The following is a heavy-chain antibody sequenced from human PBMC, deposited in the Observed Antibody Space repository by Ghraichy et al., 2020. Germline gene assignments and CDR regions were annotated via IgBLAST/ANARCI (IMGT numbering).Heavy chain of an antibody. CDR2: IYYSGST. V-gene: IGHV4-39*01. CDR3: ARRVVISPPYYYYGMDV. D-gene: IGHD3-22*01. J-gene: IGHJ6*02. CDR1: GGSISSSSYY. Sequence: SETLSLTCTVSGGSISSSSYYWGWIRQPPGKGLEWIGSIYYSGSTYYNPSLKSRVTISVDTSKNQFSLKLSSVTAADTAVYYCARRVVISPPYYYYGMDVWGQGTTVTVSS.